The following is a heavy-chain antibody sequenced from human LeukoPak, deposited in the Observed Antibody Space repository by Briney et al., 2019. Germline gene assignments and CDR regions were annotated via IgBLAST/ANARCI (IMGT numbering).Heavy chain of an antibody. J-gene: IGHJ6*01. V-gene: IGHV3-30*04. CDR2: ISYDGSNK. Sequence: SGGSLRLSCAASGFTFSIYAMRGGRQATGKGGEGVAVISYDGSNKYYADSVKGRFTLSRDNSKNTLYLQMHSLRAKDTAVYYCARARRALGGRRRSGIYYTNEYYGMDVWGQGTTVTVSS. CDR1: GFTFSIYA. D-gene: IGHD3-10*01. CDR3: ARARRALGGRRRSGIYYTNEYYGMDV.